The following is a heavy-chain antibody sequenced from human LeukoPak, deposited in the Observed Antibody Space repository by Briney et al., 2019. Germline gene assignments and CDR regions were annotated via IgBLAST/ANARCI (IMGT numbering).Heavy chain of an antibody. CDR2: INHSGST. CDR1: GGSFSGYY. D-gene: IGHD2-2*01. J-gene: IGHJ4*02. Sequence: KPSETLSLTRAVYGGSFSGYYWSWIRQPPGKGLEWIGEINHSGSTNYNPSLKSRVTISVDTSKNQFSLKLSSVTAADTAVYYCARGLDIVVVPAAMALTSPFDYWGQGTLVTVSS. V-gene: IGHV4-34*01. CDR3: ARGLDIVVVPAAMALTSPFDY.